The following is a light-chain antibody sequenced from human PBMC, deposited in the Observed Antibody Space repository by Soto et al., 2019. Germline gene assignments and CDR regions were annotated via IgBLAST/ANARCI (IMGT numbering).Light chain of an antibody. Sequence: QSALTQPPSASGSPGQSVTISCTGTKSDIGVYDYVSWYQQHPDKAPKVMIYEVTNRPSGVSNRFSGSKSGNTASLTISGLQAEDEADYYCSSYTRSDIFVFGTGTKVTVL. CDR1: KSDIGVYDY. CDR2: EVT. CDR3: SSYTRSDIFV. J-gene: IGLJ1*01. V-gene: IGLV2-14*01.